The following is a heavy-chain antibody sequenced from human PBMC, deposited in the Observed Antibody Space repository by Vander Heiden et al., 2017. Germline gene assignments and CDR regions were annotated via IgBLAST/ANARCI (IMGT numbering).Heavy chain of an antibody. D-gene: IGHD3-22*01. CDR1: GFSLTNPRMG. CDR2: LSPNDER. V-gene: IGHV2-26*01. J-gene: IGHJ4*02. Sequence: QVTLKESGPVLVKPTETLTRTCTVSGFSLTNPRMGGSWVRQPPGKALEWLAHLSPNDERPYSTSRNCRLSVSKDTSKSQGVLTMTNMQTLDTATYYCGRICVSSGYPYYYDYWGEGPL. CDR3: GRICVSSGYPYYYDY.